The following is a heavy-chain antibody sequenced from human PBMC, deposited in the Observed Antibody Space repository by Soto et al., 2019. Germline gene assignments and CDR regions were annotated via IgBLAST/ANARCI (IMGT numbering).Heavy chain of an antibody. Sequence: SETLSLTCTVSGGSISSGGYYWSWIRQHPGKGLEWIGYIYYSGSTYYNPSLKSRVTISVDTSKNQFSLKLSSVTAADTAVYYCARGRYRLCYCSSTSCVGLINWFDPWGQGTMVTVSS. CDR1: GGSISSGGYY. CDR2: IYYSGST. D-gene: IGHD2-2*01. J-gene: IGHJ5*02. CDR3: ARGRYRLCYCSSTSCVGLINWFDP. V-gene: IGHV4-31*03.